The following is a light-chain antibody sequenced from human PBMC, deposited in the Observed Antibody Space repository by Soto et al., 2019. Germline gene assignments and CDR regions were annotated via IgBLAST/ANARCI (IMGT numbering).Light chain of an antibody. V-gene: IGKV1-27*01. Sequence: DTYMTQSPSSLSVSVGDRVTITCRASQDISNFLAWYQQKPGKVPNLVIYGAATLKSGVPRRFSGNGSGTNFTLTISSLQPDDVATYYCHSYRFAPYTFGQGTKLEIK. CDR2: GAA. CDR1: QDISNF. CDR3: HSYRFAPYT. J-gene: IGKJ2*01.